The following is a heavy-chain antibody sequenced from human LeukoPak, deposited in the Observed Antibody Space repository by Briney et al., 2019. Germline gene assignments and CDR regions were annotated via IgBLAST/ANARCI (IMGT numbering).Heavy chain of an antibody. CDR2: VSSSSSYI. Sequence: GGSLRLSCAASGFTFSSYSMNWVRQAPGKGLEWVSSVSSSSSYIYYADSVKGRFTISRDNAKNSLYLQMNSLRAEDTAVYYCATRPRGIAAAAPDYWGQGTLVTVSS. V-gene: IGHV3-21*01. D-gene: IGHD6-13*01. J-gene: IGHJ4*02. CDR3: ATRPRGIAAAAPDY. CDR1: GFTFSSYS.